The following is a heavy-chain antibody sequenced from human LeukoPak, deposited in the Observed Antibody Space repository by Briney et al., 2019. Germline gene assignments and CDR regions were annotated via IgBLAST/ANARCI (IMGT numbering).Heavy chain of an antibody. CDR3: ARYDSSGYYYAFDY. CDR1: GGSISGTNSY. D-gene: IGHD3-22*01. CDR2: IYFSGST. V-gene: IGHV4-39*01. Sequence: NSSETLSLTCIVSGGSISGTNSYWAWIRQPAGKGLEWIGSIYFSGSTFYKSSLESRLNMSVDMSKNQFSLKVRSVTAADTAVYYCARYDSSGYYYAFDYWGQGTLVTVSS. J-gene: IGHJ4*02.